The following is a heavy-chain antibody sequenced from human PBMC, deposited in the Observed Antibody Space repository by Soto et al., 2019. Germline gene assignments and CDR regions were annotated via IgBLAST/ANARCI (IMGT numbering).Heavy chain of an antibody. CDR1: VFSITSGYY. D-gene: IGHD2-21*01. CDR2: IFRDGST. CDR3: ARDHVDPFYTLDV. V-gene: IGHV4-38-2*02. Sequence: SETLSLTCVVSVFSITSGYYWSWIRQPPGKGLEWIGRIFRDGSTSYNPSLKSRVIISVDTSKNRFSLKLTSMTAADTAIYYCARDHVDPFYTLDVWGQGTTVTVSS. J-gene: IGHJ6*01.